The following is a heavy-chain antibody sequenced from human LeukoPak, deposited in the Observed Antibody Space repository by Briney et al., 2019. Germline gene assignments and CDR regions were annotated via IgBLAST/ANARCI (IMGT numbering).Heavy chain of an antibody. V-gene: IGHV1-18*01. CDR1: GYTFTNYA. CDR3: ARGGSGWYEDY. J-gene: IGHJ4*02. CDR2: ISADNGNT. D-gene: IGHD6-19*01. Sequence: ASVKVSCKASGYTFTNYAVSWVRQAPGQGLEWMGWISADNGNTNYAQKVQGRVTITTDTSTSTAYMELRSLTSDDTAVYYCARGGSGWYEDYWGQGTLVTVSS.